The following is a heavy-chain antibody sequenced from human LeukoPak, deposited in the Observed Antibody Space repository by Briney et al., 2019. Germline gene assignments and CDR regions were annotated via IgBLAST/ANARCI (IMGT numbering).Heavy chain of an antibody. J-gene: IGHJ2*01. Sequence: PSQTLSLTCAVSGGSISSGGYSWSWIRQPPGKGLEWIGYIYYSGSTYYNPSLKSRVTISVDTSKNQFSLKLSSVTAADTAVYYCARGVHGDYRWYFDLWGRGTLVTVSS. CDR3: ARGVHGDYRWYFDL. D-gene: IGHD4-17*01. V-gene: IGHV4-30-4*07. CDR1: GGSISSGGYS. CDR2: IYYSGST.